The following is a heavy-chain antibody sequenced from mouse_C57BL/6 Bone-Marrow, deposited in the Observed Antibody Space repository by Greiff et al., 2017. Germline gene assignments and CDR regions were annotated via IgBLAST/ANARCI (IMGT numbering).Heavy chain of an antibody. D-gene: IGHD2-3*01. CDR1: GFTFSSYG. Sequence: DVMLVESGGDLVKPGGSLKLSCAASGFTFSSYGMSWVRQTPDKRLEWVATISSGGSYTYYPDSVKGRFTISRDNAKNTLYLQMSSLKSEDTAMYYCARHDGYSYGGQGTSVTVSS. CDR2: ISSGGSYT. CDR3: ARHDGYSY. J-gene: IGHJ4*01. V-gene: IGHV5-6*02.